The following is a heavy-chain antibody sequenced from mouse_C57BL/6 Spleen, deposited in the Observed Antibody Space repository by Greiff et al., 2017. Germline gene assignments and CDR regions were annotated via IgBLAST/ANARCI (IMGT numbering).Heavy chain of an antibody. Sequence: EVQLQQSGPELVKPGASVKMSCKASGYTFTDYNMHWVKQSHGKSLEWIGYINPNNGGTSYNQKFKGKATLTVNKSSSTAYMELRSLTSEDSAVYYCAKVDYYGSSYSDYFDYWGQGTTLTVSS. J-gene: IGHJ2*01. D-gene: IGHD1-1*01. CDR2: INPNNGGT. V-gene: IGHV1-22*01. CDR3: AKVDYYGSSYSDYFDY. CDR1: GYTFTDYN.